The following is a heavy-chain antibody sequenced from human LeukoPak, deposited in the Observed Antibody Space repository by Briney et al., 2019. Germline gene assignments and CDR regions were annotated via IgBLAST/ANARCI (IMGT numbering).Heavy chain of an antibody. V-gene: IGHV1-69*04. CDR3: AGGIAVAGTPSHY. J-gene: IGHJ4*02. Sequence: SVKVSCKASGGTFSSYAISWVRQAPGQGLEWMGRIIPILGIANYAQKFQGRVTITADKSTSTAYMELSSLRSEDTAVYYCAGGIAVAGTPSHYWGQGTLVTVSS. CDR1: GGTFSSYA. D-gene: IGHD6-19*01. CDR2: IIPILGIA.